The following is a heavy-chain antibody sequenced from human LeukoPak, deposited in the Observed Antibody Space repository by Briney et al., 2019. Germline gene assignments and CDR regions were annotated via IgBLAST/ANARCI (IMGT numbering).Heavy chain of an antibody. D-gene: IGHD3-22*01. CDR3: ARGRNYFDSSGYNFVWFDP. CDR1: GGSFSGVY. J-gene: IGHJ5*02. V-gene: IGHV4-34*01. CDR2: INQSGST. Sequence: SETLSLTCAAYGGSFSGVYWSWIRQPPGKGLEWIGEINQSGSTNYNPSLKSRLTISVDTSKKQFSLKLSSVTDADTAVYCCARGRNYFDSSGYNFVWFDPWAREPWSPSPQ.